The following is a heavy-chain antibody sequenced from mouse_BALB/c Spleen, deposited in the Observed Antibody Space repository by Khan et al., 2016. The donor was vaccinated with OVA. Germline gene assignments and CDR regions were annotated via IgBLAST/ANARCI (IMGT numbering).Heavy chain of an antibody. CDR2: ILPGCGSS. V-gene: IGHV1-9*01. CDR3: ARGAGTTCGMDY. D-gene: IGHD4-1*01. J-gene: IGHJ4*01. Sequence: VKLLESGAELMKPGASVKISCKATGYTFSNYWIEWVKQRPGHGLEWIGEILPGCGSSNYSEKFKGKATFTAGTSSNIAYMQLNSLTSEDSAVYNCARGAGTTCGMDYWGQGTSVTVSS. CDR1: GYTFSNYW.